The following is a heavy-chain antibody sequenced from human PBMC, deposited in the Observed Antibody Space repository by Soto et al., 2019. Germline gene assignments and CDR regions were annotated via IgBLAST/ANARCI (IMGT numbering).Heavy chain of an antibody. J-gene: IGHJ6*03. CDR3: ARVAYYDILTGYSLYYMDV. CDR2: ISSSSSYI. CDR1: GFTFSSYS. V-gene: IGHV3-21*01. D-gene: IGHD3-9*01. Sequence: GGSLRLSCAASGFTFSSYSMNWVRQALGKGLEWVSSISSSSSYIYYADSVKGRFTISRDNAKNSLYLQMNSLRAEDTAVYYCARVAYYDILTGYSLYYMDVWGKGTTVTVSS.